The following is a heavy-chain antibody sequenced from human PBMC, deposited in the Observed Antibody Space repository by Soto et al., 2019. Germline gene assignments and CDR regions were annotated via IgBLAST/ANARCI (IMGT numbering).Heavy chain of an antibody. CDR1: GASISSDDYY. Sequence: SETLSLTCTVSGASISSDDYYWTWIRQPPGKGLEWIGNTQYSGNTYYNPSVRSRVTMSLDTSKSQFSLKLTSVTAADTAMYFCVRGVVARPAGLGMDLWGSATRVTV. J-gene: IGHJ6*02. CDR2: TQYSGNT. D-gene: IGHD6-6*01. V-gene: IGHV4-30-4*01. CDR3: VRGVVARPAGLGMDL.